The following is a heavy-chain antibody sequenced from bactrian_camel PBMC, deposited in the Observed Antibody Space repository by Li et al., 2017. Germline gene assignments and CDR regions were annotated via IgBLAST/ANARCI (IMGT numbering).Heavy chain of an antibody. CDR1: GSTYSPYC. Sequence: VESGGGSVQAGGSLRLSCDGHGSTYSPYCLAWFRQTARNEREGVARIYMKDRSTGYLSSVKGRFAISLDNTNDTVYLQMNNLKPEDSGMYYCAHVRGEGTCVFSSRFHTDWGRGTQVTVS. V-gene: IGHV3S6*01. CDR3: AHVRGEGTCVFSSRFHTD. CDR2: IYMKDRST. J-gene: IGHJ4*01. D-gene: IGHD1*01.